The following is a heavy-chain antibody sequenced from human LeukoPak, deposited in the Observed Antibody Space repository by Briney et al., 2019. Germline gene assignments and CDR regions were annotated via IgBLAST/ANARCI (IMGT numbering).Heavy chain of an antibody. CDR2: IYYSGST. D-gene: IGHD6-6*01. V-gene: IGHV4-59*01. CDR3: ARAIEYSSSWFDP. J-gene: IGHJ5*02. CDR1: GGSISSYC. Sequence: SETLSLTCTVSGGSISSYCWSWIRQPPGKGLEWIGYIYYSGSTNYNPSLKSRVTISVDTSKNQFSLKLSSVTAADTAVYNCARAIEYSSSWFDPWGQGTLVTVSS.